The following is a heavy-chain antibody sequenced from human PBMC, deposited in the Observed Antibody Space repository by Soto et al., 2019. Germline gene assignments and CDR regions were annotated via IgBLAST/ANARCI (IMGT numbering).Heavy chain of an antibody. V-gene: IGHV4-34*01. J-gene: IGHJ3*02. D-gene: IGHD4-17*01. Sequence: SETLSLTCAVYGGSFSCYYWSWIRQPPGKGLEWIGEINHSGSTNYNPSLKSRVTISVDTSKNQFSLKLSSVTAADTAVYYCARYGDWRRGAFDIWGQGTMVTVSS. CDR2: INHSGST. CDR3: ARYGDWRRGAFDI. CDR1: GGSFSCYY.